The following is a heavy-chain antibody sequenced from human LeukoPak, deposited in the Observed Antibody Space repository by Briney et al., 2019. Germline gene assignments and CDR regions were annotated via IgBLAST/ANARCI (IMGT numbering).Heavy chain of an antibody. D-gene: IGHD2-8*01. CDR3: AQNGQRGFSFDP. CDR1: GASLNGHY. J-gene: IGHJ5*02. CDR2: GSDVGGT. Sequence: SETLSLTCAVYGASLNGHYWRWIRQPPGKGLEWIGEGSDVGGTKYNPSLKSRVTISADTSKNQFSLKLSSVTAADTAVYYCAQNGQRGFSFDPWGQGNLVTVSS. V-gene: IGHV4-34*01.